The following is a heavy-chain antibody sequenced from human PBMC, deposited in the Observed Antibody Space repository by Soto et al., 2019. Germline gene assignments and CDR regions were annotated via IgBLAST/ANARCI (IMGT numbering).Heavy chain of an antibody. CDR3: VRGALGYVSGIVVGDY. D-gene: IGHD3-22*01. Sequence: EVQLVESGGGLVQPGGSLRLSCEASGFTFSTYWMSWVRQAPGQGLEWVANIKEDGSEKYYVDSVKGRFTISRDNAKNSLYLQMDSLRAEYTAAYYCVRGALGYVSGIVVGDYWGQGSLVTVSS. V-gene: IGHV3-7*03. CDR1: GFTFSTYW. CDR2: IKEDGSEK. J-gene: IGHJ4*02.